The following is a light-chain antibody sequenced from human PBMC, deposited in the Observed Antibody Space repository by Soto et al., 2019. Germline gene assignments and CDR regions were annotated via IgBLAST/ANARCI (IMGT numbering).Light chain of an antibody. J-gene: IGLJ1*01. CDR3: MSYAGGNRFV. Sequence: QSVLTQPPSASGSPGQSVTISCAGTINDVGGYNYVSWYQQHPGKVPQLMIYQVTKRPSGVPDLFAASKSDTTASLTISGLQAEDEGDYYGMSYAGGNRFVFGTGTKLTVL. CDR2: QVT. CDR1: INDVGGYNY. V-gene: IGLV2-8*01.